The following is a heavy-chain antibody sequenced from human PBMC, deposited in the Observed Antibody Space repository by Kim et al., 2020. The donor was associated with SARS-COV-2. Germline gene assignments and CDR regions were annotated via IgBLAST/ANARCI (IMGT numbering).Heavy chain of an antibody. V-gene: IGHV4-39*07. CDR1: GGSISSSSYY. CDR3: ARDHVTGSSWGRRWSSWSYYYYGMDV. J-gene: IGHJ6*02. CDR2: IYYSGST. D-gene: IGHD6-13*01. Sequence: SETLSLTCTVSGGSISSSSYYWGWIRQPPGKGLEWIGSIYYSGSTYYNPSLKSRVTISVDTSKNQFSLKLSSVTAAATAVYYCARDHVTGSSWGRRWSSWSYYYYGMDVWGQGTTVTVSS.